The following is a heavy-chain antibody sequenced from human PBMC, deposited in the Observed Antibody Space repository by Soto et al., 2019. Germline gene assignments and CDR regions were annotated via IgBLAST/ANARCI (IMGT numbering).Heavy chain of an antibody. CDR3: ARAATVYYYYGMDV. D-gene: IGHD4-4*01. Sequence: SETLSLTCTVSGYSISSGYYWDWIRQPPGKGLEWIGSIYHSGSTYYNPSLKSRVTISVDTSKNQFSLKLSSVTAADTAVYYCARAATVYYYYGMDVWGQGTTVTVSS. CDR2: IYHSGST. V-gene: IGHV4-38-2*02. J-gene: IGHJ6*02. CDR1: GYSISSGYY.